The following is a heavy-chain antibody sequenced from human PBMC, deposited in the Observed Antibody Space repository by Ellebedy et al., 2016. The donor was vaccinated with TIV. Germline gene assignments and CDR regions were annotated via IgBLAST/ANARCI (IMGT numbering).Heavy chain of an antibody. V-gene: IGHV3-33*01. CDR1: GFTFSNYG. J-gene: IGHJ6*02. Sequence: GESLKISCVASGFTFSNYGMHWVRQAPGKGLEWVAVIWYDGNNKYYADSVKGRFTISRENSKNTLYLQMNSLRAEDTAVYYCVRDMRDYYYYGMDVWGQGTTVTVSS. CDR3: VRDMRDYYYYGMDV. D-gene: IGHD5-24*01. CDR2: IWYDGNNK.